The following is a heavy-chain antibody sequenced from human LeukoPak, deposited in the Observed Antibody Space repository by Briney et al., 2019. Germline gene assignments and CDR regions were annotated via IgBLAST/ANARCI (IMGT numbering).Heavy chain of an antibody. CDR3: ARVGRFGESTFDY. D-gene: IGHD3-10*01. Sequence: SETLSLTCAVSGVSISSGGYSWSWIRQPPGKGLEWIGYIYHSGSTYYNPSLKSRVTISVDRSKNQFSLKLSSVTAADTAVYYCARVGRFGESTFDYWGQGTLVTVSS. J-gene: IGHJ4*02. CDR2: IYHSGST. V-gene: IGHV4-30-2*01. CDR1: GVSISSGGYS.